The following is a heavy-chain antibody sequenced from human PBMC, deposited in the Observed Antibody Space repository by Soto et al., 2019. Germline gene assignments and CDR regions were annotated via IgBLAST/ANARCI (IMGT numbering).Heavy chain of an antibody. J-gene: IGHJ4*02. V-gene: IGHV1-69*06. D-gene: IGHD3-3*01. CDR1: GGTFSSYA. CDR2: IIPIFGTA. Sequence: GXSVKVSCKASGGTFSSYAISWVRQAPGQGLEWMGGIIPIFGTANYAQKFQGRVTITADKSTSTAYMELSSLRSEDTAVYYCAVDLYDFWSGYPTPAFDYWGQGTLVTVSS. CDR3: AVDLYDFWSGYPTPAFDY.